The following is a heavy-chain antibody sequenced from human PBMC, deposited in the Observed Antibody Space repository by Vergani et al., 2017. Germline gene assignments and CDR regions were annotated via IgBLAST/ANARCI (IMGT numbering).Heavy chain of an antibody. D-gene: IGHD6-19*01. CDR1: GFTFSSYG. CDR3: ARDLIAVAALDY. Sequence: QVQLVESGGGVVQPGRSLRLSCAASGFTFSSYGMHWVRQAPGKGLEWVAVIWYDGSNKYYADSVKGRFTISRDNSKKALYLQMNSLSAEDTAVYYCARDLIAVAALDYWGQGTLVTVSS. CDR2: IWYDGSNK. V-gene: IGHV3-33*01. J-gene: IGHJ4*02.